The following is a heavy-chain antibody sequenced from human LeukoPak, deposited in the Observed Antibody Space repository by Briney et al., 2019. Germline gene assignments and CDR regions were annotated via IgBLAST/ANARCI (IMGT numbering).Heavy chain of an antibody. D-gene: IGHD6-19*01. Sequence: PSETLSLTCTASGGSISSSSYYWGWIRQPPGKGLEWIGSIYYSGSTYYNPSLKSRVTISVDTSKNQFSLKLSSVTAADTAVYYCARPGYSSGWYLEWGQGTLVTVSS. J-gene: IGHJ4*02. CDR2: IYYSGST. CDR3: ARPGYSSGWYLE. V-gene: IGHV4-39*01. CDR1: GGSISSSSYY.